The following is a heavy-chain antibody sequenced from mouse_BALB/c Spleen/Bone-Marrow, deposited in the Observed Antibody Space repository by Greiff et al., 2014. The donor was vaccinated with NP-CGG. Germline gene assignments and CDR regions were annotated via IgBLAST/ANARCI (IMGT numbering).Heavy chain of an antibody. Sequence: EVQLQQSGPGLVKPSQSLSLTCTVTGYSITSDYAWNWIRQFPGNKLEWMGYISYSGSTSYNPSLKSRISITRDTSKNQFFLQLNSVTTEDTATYYCARRDWDAFAYWGRGTLVTVSA. CDR2: ISYSGST. CDR3: ARRDWDAFAY. V-gene: IGHV3-2*02. J-gene: IGHJ3*01. CDR1: GYSITSDYA. D-gene: IGHD4-1*01.